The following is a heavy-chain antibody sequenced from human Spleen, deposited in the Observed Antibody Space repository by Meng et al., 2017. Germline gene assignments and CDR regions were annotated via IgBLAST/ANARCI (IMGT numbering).Heavy chain of an antibody. CDR1: GGSISTRDW. D-gene: IGHD1-14*01. V-gene: IGHV4-4*02. CDR2: IYHSGRA. CDR3: ARNLVGSSLDY. J-gene: IGHJ4*02. Sequence: QGRLQESGPGLWKPSGTLSLTCAVSGGSISTRDWWTWVRQPPGKGLEWIGEIYHSGRANYIPTLKSRVTISVDKSKNQFSLDLRSVIAADTAVYFCARNLVGSSLDYWGQGTLVTVSS.